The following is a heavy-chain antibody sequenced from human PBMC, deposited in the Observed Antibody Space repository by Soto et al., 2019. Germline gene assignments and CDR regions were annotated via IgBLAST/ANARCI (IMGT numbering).Heavy chain of an antibody. V-gene: IGHV4-34*01. CDR2: INHSGST. D-gene: IGHD3-10*01. CDR3: ARSGFNYYGSGMPGY. J-gene: IGHJ4*02. CDR1: GGSFRGYY. Sequence: SETLSDNCAVYGGSFRGYYWIWIRQPPGKGLEWIGEINHSGSTNYNPSLKSRVTISVDTSKNQFSLKLSSVTAADTAVYYCARSGFNYYGSGMPGYWGQGTLVTVS.